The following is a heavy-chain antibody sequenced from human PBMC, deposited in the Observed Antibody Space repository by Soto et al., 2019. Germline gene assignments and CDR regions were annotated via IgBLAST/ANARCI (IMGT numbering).Heavy chain of an antibody. Sequence: ASVKVSCKASGDTFTANYIHWVRQAPGQGFEWMGWINPKSGGTKYPQKFQGRVTMTRDTSLSTVYMTLTRLTSDDTALYYCVRYCSTTLCNGVATRTFDYWGQGTLVTVSS. CDR3: VRYCSTTLCNGVATRTFDY. CDR2: INPKSGGT. CDR1: GDTFTANY. V-gene: IGHV1-2*02. D-gene: IGHD2-2*01. J-gene: IGHJ4*02.